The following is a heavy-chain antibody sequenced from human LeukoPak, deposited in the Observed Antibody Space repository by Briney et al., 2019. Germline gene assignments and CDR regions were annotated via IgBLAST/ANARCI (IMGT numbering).Heavy chain of an antibody. CDR2: IIPIFGIA. CDR1: GGTFSSYA. CDR3: ARGMVRGVIVNWFDP. Sequence: ASVKVSCTASGGTFSSYATSWVRQAPGQGLERMGRIIPIFGIANYAQKFQGRVTITADKSTSTAYMELSSLRSEDTAVYYCARGMVRGVIVNWFDPWGQGTLVTVSS. D-gene: IGHD3-10*01. J-gene: IGHJ5*02. V-gene: IGHV1-69*04.